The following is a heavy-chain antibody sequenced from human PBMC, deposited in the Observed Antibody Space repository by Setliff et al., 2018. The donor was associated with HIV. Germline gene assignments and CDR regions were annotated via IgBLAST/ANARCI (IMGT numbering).Heavy chain of an antibody. J-gene: IGHJ4*02. D-gene: IGHD3-3*01. Sequence: SETLSLTCTVSGGSINSTSYYWGWISQPPGNGLEWIGSIYHTGSTYYNPSLKSRVTISVDTSKNQFSLRLSSVAAGDTAVYYCARSTVPVASGYYYFEYWGQGTLVTVSS. CDR2: IYHTGST. V-gene: IGHV4-39*01. CDR3: ARSTVPVASGYYYFEY. CDR1: GGSINSTSYY.